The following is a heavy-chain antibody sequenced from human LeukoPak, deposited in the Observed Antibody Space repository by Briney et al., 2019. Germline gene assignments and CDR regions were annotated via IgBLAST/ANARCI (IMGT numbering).Heavy chain of an antibody. CDR2: IIPIFGTA. J-gene: IGHJ6*04. V-gene: IGHV1-69*13. D-gene: IGHD2-2*01. CDR3: ARDPPGVPAAAYYYYGMDV. CDR1: GGTFTSYA. Sequence: ASVKVSCKASGGTFTSYAISWVRQAPGQGLEWMGGIIPIFGTANYAQKFQGRVTITSDESTSTAYMELSSLRSEDTAVYHCARDPPGVPAAAYYYYGMDVRGKGTTGTVSP.